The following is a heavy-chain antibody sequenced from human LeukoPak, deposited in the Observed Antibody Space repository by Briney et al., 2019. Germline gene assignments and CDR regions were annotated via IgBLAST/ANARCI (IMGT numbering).Heavy chain of an antibody. CDR1: GFTFSSYV. CDR2: ISGSGGST. J-gene: IGHJ3*02. Sequence: PGGSLRLSCAASGFTFSSYVMSWVRQAPGKGLEWVSAISGSGGSTYYADSVKGRFTISRDNSKNTLYLQMNSLRAEDTAVYYCAKDGEWFGELEDAFDIWGQGTMVTVSS. CDR3: AKDGEWFGELEDAFDI. D-gene: IGHD3-10*01. V-gene: IGHV3-23*01.